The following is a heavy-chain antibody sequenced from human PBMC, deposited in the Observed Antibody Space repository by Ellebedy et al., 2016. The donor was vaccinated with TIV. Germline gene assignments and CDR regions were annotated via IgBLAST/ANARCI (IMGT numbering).Heavy chain of an antibody. V-gene: IGHV3-53*01. J-gene: IGHJ6*02. CDR3: AREPRDPAIYYGMDV. Sequence: PGGSLRLSCAASGFTVSSNYMGWVPQAPGKGLVLVSVIYSGGSTYYADSVKGRFTISRDNSKNTLYLQMNSLRAEDTAVYYCAREPRDPAIYYGMDVWGQGTTVTVSS. CDR1: GFTVSSNY. CDR2: IYSGGST. D-gene: IGHD5-18*01.